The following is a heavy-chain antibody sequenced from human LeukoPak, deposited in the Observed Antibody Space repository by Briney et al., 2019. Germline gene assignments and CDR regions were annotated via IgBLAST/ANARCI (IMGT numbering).Heavy chain of an antibody. J-gene: IGHJ4*02. CDR1: GFTFGSYW. CDR2: ISGSGGER. V-gene: IGHV3-23*01. D-gene: IGHD3-10*01. Sequence: GGSLRLSCAASGFTFGSYWFYWVRQAPGKGLQWVSGISGSGGERYYTESVKGRFTISRDNSKNTLYLQMNSLRAEDTAVYYCAKDYYALLWFGEFNRKYYFDYWGQGTLVTVSS. CDR3: AKDYYALLWFGEFNRKYYFDY.